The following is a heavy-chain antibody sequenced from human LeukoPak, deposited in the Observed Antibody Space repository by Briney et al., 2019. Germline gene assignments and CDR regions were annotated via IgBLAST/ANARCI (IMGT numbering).Heavy chain of an antibody. J-gene: IGHJ4*02. CDR2: ICGSGGSA. CDR1: GFTFSSYA. V-gene: IGHV3-23*01. D-gene: IGHD6-19*01. Sequence: GGSLRLSCAASGFTFSSYAMSWVRQAPGKGLEWVSAICGSGGSAYFADSLKGRFTISRDNSKNTLYLQLKSLRAEDTAVYYCAKGFRAVAGTSWPNWGQGTLVTVPS. CDR3: AKGFRAVAGTSWPN.